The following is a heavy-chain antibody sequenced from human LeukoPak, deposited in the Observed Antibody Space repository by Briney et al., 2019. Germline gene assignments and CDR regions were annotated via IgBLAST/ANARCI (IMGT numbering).Heavy chain of an antibody. Sequence: PGGSLRLSCAASGFTFSSYAMSWVRQAPGKGLEWVSSISSSSSYIYYADSVKGRFTISRDNAKNSLYLQMNSLRAEDTAVYYCANSVGARDFDYWGQGTLVTVSS. CDR3: ANSVGARDFDY. CDR1: GFTFSSYA. V-gene: IGHV3-21*01. J-gene: IGHJ4*02. CDR2: ISSSSSYI. D-gene: IGHD1-26*01.